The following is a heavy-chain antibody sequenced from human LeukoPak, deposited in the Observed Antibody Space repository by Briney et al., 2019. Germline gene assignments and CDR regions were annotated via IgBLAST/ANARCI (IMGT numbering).Heavy chain of an antibody. CDR3: AKLDGIAGLDY. Sequence: PGGSLRLSCAASGFTFSIYEMNWVRQAPGKGLEWLSYIGSSGRTIYYADSAKGRFTISRDNAKNSLYLQMNSLRVEDTAVYYCAKLDGIAGLDYWGQGTLVTVSS. CDR1: GFTFSIYE. CDR2: IGSSGRTI. J-gene: IGHJ4*02. V-gene: IGHV3-48*03. D-gene: IGHD6-13*01.